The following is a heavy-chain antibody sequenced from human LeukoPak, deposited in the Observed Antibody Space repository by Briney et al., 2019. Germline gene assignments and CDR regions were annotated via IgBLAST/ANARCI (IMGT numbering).Heavy chain of an antibody. Sequence: GGSLRLSCAASGFTFSSYWMHWVRQAPGKGLVWVSRINSDGSSTSYADSVKGRFTISRDNAKNSLYLQMNSLRAEDTALYYCAKGNYDILTGRYYYYMDVWGKGTTVTVSS. D-gene: IGHD3-9*01. CDR1: GFTFSSYW. J-gene: IGHJ6*03. V-gene: IGHV3-74*01. CDR3: AKGNYDILTGRYYYYMDV. CDR2: INSDGSST.